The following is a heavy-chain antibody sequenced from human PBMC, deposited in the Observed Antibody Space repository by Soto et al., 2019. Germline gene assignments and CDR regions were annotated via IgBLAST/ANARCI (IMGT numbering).Heavy chain of an antibody. V-gene: IGHV1-46*01. CDR2: INPSGGST. D-gene: IGHD3-10*01. CDR3: ARDHRFLWFGELLA. J-gene: IGHJ5*02. CDR1: GYTFTNYY. Sequence: QLQLVQSGAELKKPGASVKVSCKASGYTFTNYYIHWVRQAPGRGLEWMGVINPSGGSTDYTQKFQDRVTMTRDTSTSTVYMELRSLTPEDTAVYYCARDHRFLWFGELLAWGQGTLVTVSS.